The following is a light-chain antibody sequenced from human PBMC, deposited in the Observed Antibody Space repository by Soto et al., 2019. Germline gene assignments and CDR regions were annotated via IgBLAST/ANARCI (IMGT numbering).Light chain of an antibody. CDR3: QRYKSYSA. CDR2: DAS. V-gene: IGKV1-5*01. CDR1: QNINNW. Sequence: DIQMTQSPSTLSASVGDRVTITCRASQNINNWLAWYQQKAGKAPKILISDASTLESGVPSRFSGSGSGTEFTLTISSLQPDDFATYYCQRYKSYSAFGQGTKLEIK. J-gene: IGKJ2*01.